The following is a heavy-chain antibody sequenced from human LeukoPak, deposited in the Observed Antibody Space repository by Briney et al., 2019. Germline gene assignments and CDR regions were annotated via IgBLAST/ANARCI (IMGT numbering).Heavy chain of an antibody. CDR1: GYSISSGYY. Sequence: PSETLSLTCTVSGYSISSGYYWGWIRQPPGKGLEWIGYIYYSGSTNYNPSLKSRVTISVDTSKNQFSLKLSSVTAADTAVYYCARGAYGDYAYWGQGTLVTVSS. D-gene: IGHD4-17*01. V-gene: IGHV4-61*01. CDR2: IYYSGST. J-gene: IGHJ4*02. CDR3: ARGAYGDYAY.